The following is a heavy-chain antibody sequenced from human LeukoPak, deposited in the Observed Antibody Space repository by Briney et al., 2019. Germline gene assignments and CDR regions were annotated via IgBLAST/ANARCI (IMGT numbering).Heavy chain of an antibody. J-gene: IGHJ4*02. V-gene: IGHV4-39*01. D-gene: IGHD3-3*01. CDR3: ARQEPLYYDFWSGYPGTFDY. CDR2: IYYSGST. CDR1: GGSISSSSYY. Sequence: SETLSLTCTVSGGSISSSSYYWGWIRQPPGKGLEWIGSIYYSGSTYYNPSPKSRVTISVDTYKNQFSLKLSSVTAADTAVYYCARQEPLYYDFWSGYPGTFDYWGQGTLVTVSS.